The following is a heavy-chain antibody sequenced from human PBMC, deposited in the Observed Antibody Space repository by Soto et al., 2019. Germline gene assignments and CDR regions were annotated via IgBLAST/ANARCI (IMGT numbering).Heavy chain of an antibody. CDR1: GFNVRNSY. V-gene: IGHV3-53*01. CDR3: TREFHMGGWHHH. D-gene: IGHD6-19*01. Sequence: EVQVVESGGGLIQPGGSLRLSCAASGFNVRNSYMSWVRQAPGKGLEWVSVIYGDGTTFYADSVKGRCTLSRDESKNTLVLQMNKLRVEDTALYYCTREFHMGGWHHHWGQGTLVSVSS. CDR2: IYGDGTT. J-gene: IGHJ5*02.